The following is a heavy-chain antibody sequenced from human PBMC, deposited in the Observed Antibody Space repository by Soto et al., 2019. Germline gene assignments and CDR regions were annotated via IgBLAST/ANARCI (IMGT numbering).Heavy chain of an antibody. CDR2: IKQDGSEK. CDR1: GFTFSSYW. Sequence: GGSLRLSCAASGFTFSSYWMSWVRQAPGKGLEWVANIKQDGSEKYYVDSVKGRFTISRDNAKNSLYLQRNSLRAEDTAVYYCARGGGIAAAGTLYDYYYMDVWGKGTTITVSS. V-gene: IGHV3-7*01. D-gene: IGHD6-13*01. J-gene: IGHJ6*03. CDR3: ARGGGIAAAGTLYDYYYMDV.